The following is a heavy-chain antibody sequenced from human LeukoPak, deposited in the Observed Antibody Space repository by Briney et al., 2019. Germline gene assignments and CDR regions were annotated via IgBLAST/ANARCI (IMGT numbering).Heavy chain of an antibody. CDR1: GFTFSIYG. V-gene: IGHV3-21*01. J-gene: IGHJ4*02. CDR2: ISSSSSYI. D-gene: IGHD6-13*01. CDR3: ARAVAAAGTGFDY. Sequence: PGGCLRLSCAASGFTFSIYGMNWVRQAPWKGLEWVSSISSSSSYIYYADSVKGRFTISRDNAKNSLYLQMNSLRAEDTAVYYCARAVAAAGTGFDYWGQGTLVTVSS.